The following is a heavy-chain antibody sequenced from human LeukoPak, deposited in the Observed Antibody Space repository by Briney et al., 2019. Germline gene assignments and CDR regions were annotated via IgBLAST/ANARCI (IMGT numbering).Heavy chain of an antibody. D-gene: IGHD5-12*01. V-gene: IGHV4-4*02. CDR1: GFTFSNAW. CDR2: ISYSGST. CDR3: AREGYSGYLNYYYYYMDV. Sequence: PGGSLGLSCAASGFTFSNAWMSWVRQAPGKGLEWIGSISYSGSTYYNPSLKSRVTMSVDTSKNQFSLKLSSVTAADTAVYYYAREGYSGYLNYYYYYMDVWGKGTTVTISS. J-gene: IGHJ6*03.